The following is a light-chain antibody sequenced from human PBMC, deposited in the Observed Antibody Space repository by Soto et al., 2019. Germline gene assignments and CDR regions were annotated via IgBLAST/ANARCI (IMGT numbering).Light chain of an antibody. CDR2: HAS. CDR1: QSISSW. V-gene: IGKV1-5*01. Sequence: DIQMTQSPSTLSASVGYGFTITCRASQSISSWLAWYQQKPGKAPNLLIYHASNLQSGVPSRFSGSESGTEFTLTISSLQPEDFATYYCQQLNTYPLTFGGGTKV. CDR3: QQLNTYPLT. J-gene: IGKJ4*01.